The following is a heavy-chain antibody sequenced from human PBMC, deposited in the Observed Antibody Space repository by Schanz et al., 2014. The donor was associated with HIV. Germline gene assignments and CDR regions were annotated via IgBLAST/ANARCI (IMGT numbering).Heavy chain of an antibody. CDR1: GFSATNYY. J-gene: IGHJ4*02. D-gene: IGHD1-26*01. CDR3: ARERVGAIDC. Sequence: DVQLVESGGGLIQPGGSLRLSCAASGFSATNYYISWVRQAPGKGLEWFSLIDHTGTTYYADSVKGRVPISRDDSRNTLFLQMNSLRAADTAIYYSARERVGAIDCWGQGTLVTVSS. CDR2: IDHTGTT. V-gene: IGHV3-66*03.